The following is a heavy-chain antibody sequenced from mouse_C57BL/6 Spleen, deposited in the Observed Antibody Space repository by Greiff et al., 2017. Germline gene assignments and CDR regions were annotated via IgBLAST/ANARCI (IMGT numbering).Heavy chain of an antibody. CDR2: IYPGDGDT. J-gene: IGHJ2*01. V-gene: IGHV1-82*01. CDR3: ARSGSSGYVRYYFDY. CDR1: GYAFSSSW. D-gene: IGHD3-2*02. Sequence: QVQLQQSGPELVKPGASVKISCKASGYAFSSSWMNWVKQRPGKGLEWIGRIYPGDGDTNYNGKFKGKATLTADKSSSTAYMQLSSLTSEDSAVYFCARSGSSGYVRYYFDYWGQGTTLTVSS.